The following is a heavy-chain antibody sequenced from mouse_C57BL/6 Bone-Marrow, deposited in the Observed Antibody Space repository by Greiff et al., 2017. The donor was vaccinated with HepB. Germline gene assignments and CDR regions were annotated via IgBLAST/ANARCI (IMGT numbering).Heavy chain of an antibody. Sequence: QVQLKESGAELARPGASVKLSCKASGYTFTSYGISWVKQRTGQGLEWIGEIYPRSGNTYYNEKFKGKATLTADKSSSTAYMELRSLTSEDSAVYFCARLGTTVVPYFDYWGQGTTLTVSS. V-gene: IGHV1-81*01. J-gene: IGHJ2*01. CDR1: GYTFTSYG. D-gene: IGHD1-1*01. CDR3: ARLGTTVVPYFDY. CDR2: IYPRSGNT.